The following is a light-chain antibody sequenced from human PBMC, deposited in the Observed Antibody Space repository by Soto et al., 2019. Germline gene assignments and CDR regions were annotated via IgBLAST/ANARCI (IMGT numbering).Light chain of an antibody. Sequence: ESVLTQSPGTLSLSPGERAPLSCRARQSVSSSYLAWYQQKPGQAPRLLIYGASSRATSIPDRFSGSGSGTDSTLTISRLEPEDFAVYYCQQYGSSWTFGQGTKVEIK. CDR3: QQYGSSWT. CDR2: GAS. J-gene: IGKJ1*01. CDR1: QSVSSSY. V-gene: IGKV3-20*01.